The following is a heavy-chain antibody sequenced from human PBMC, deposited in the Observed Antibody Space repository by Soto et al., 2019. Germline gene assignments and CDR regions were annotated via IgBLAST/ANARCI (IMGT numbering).Heavy chain of an antibody. CDR2: IYYSGST. Sequence: ASETLSLTCTVSGGSISSYYWSWIRQPPGKGLEWIGYIYYSGSTNYNPSLKSRVTISVDTSKNQFSLKLSSVTAADTAVYYCARQGWELLRWPLFDIWGQGTMVTVSS. CDR1: GGSISSYY. J-gene: IGHJ3*02. D-gene: IGHD1-26*01. CDR3: ARQGWELLRWPLFDI. V-gene: IGHV4-59*08.